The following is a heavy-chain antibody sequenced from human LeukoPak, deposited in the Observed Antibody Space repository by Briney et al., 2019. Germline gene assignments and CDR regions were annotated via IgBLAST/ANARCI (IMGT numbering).Heavy chain of an antibody. CDR1: GGSISSGSYY. CDR2: IYTSGST. V-gene: IGHV4-61*02. J-gene: IGHJ4*02. CDR3: ARACNEIFSGSYPTYFY. Sequence: KSSETLSLTCTVSGGSISSGSYYWSWIRQPAGKGLEWIGRIYTSGSTNYNPSLKSRVTISVDTSKNQFSLKLSSVTAADTAVYYCARACNEIFSGSYPTYFYWGQGTLVTVSS. D-gene: IGHD3-10*01.